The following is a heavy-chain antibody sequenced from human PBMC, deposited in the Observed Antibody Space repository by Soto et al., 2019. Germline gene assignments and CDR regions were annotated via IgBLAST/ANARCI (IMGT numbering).Heavy chain of an antibody. Sequence: EVQLVESGGGLVQPGRALRLSCTASGFTFGDYAINWVRQVPGKGLEWLGFIRNDIYDETTEYAASVKGRIIISRDDSKSMAYLQMDSLKTEDTGAYYCTRGRDGYNPYYFLYWGQGALVTVSS. V-gene: IGHV3-49*04. D-gene: IGHD5-12*01. J-gene: IGHJ4*02. CDR1: GFTFGDYA. CDR3: TRGRDGYNPYYFLY. CDR2: IRNDIYDETT.